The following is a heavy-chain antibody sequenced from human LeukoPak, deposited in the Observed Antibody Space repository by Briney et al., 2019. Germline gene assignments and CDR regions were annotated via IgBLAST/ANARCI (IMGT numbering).Heavy chain of an antibody. V-gene: IGHV4-39*07. CDR3: ARADERSSGSRFSSDY. Sequence: SETLSLTCTVSGGSISSSSYYWGWIRQPPGKGLEWIGSIYYSGSTYYNPSLKSRVTISVDTSKNQFSLKLSSVTAADTAVYYCARADERSSGSRFSSDYWGQGTLVTVSS. J-gene: IGHJ4*02. CDR1: GGSISSSSYY. D-gene: IGHD6-19*01. CDR2: IYYSGST.